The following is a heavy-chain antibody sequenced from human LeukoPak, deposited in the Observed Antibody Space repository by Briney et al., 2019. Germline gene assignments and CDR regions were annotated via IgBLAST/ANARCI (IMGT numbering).Heavy chain of an antibody. Sequence: SETLSLTCTVSGGSISSGGYYWSWLRQHPGTGLEWIGYTYYSGSTYYNPSLKSRVTISVDTSKNQFSLKLSSVTAADTAVYYCARDLEGGFDYWGQGTLVTVSS. J-gene: IGHJ4*02. CDR2: TYYSGST. V-gene: IGHV4-31*03. CDR1: GGSISSGGYY. CDR3: ARDLEGGFDY. D-gene: IGHD3-3*01.